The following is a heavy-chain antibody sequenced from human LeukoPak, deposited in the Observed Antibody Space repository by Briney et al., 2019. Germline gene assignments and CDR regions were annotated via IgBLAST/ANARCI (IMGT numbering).Heavy chain of an antibody. CDR2: IYYSGST. CDR3: ARGASYTSTSYFFDY. D-gene: IGHD6-13*01. V-gene: IGHV4-39*07. J-gene: IGHJ4*02. Sequence: SETLSLTCTVSGGSISSSTYSWGWIRQPPGKGLEWIGSIYYSGSTYYNPSLKSRVTTSLDTSKNQFSLRLNSVTAADTAVYYCARGASYTSTSYFFDYWGQGTLVTVSS. CDR1: GGSISSSTYS.